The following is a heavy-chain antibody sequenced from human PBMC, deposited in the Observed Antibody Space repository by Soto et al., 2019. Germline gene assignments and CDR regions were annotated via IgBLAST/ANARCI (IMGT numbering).Heavy chain of an antibody. CDR3: AREADLRGYSYGYYFDY. CDR2: IYYSGST. J-gene: IGHJ4*02. Sequence: QVQLQESGPGLVKPSQTPSLTCTVSGGSISSGDYYWSWIRQPPGKGLEWIGYIYYSGSTYYNPSLKSRVTISVDTSKNQFSLKLSSVTAADTAVYYCAREADLRGYSYGYYFDYWGQGTLVTVSS. V-gene: IGHV4-30-4*01. D-gene: IGHD5-18*01. CDR1: GGSISSGDYY.